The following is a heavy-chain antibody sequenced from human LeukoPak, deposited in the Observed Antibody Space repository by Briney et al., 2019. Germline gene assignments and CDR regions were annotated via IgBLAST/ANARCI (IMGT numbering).Heavy chain of an antibody. V-gene: IGHV3-7*01. J-gene: IGHJ4*02. Sequence: QPGGSLRLSCAASGFTFSSYWMSWVRQAPGKGLEWVANIKQDGSEKYYVDSVKGRFTISRDNAKNSLYLQMNSLRAEDTAVYYCARDFRNDYSNSNFDYWGQGTLVTVSS. CDR1: GFTFSSYW. CDR3: ARDFRNDYSNSNFDY. CDR2: IKQDGSEK. D-gene: IGHD4-11*01.